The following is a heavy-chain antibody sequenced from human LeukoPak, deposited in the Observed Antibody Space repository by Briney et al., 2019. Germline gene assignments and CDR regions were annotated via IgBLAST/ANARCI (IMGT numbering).Heavy chain of an antibody. CDR3: ARVDIAAAGDFDY. CDR1: GFTFSSYG. J-gene: IGHJ4*02. Sequence: GRSLRLSCAASGFTFSSYGMHWVRQAPGKGLEWVAVIWYDGSNKYYADSVKGRFTISRDNSKNTLYLQMNSLRAEDTAVYYCARVDIAAAGDFDYWGQGTLVTVSS. D-gene: IGHD6-13*01. V-gene: IGHV3-33*01. CDR2: IWYDGSNK.